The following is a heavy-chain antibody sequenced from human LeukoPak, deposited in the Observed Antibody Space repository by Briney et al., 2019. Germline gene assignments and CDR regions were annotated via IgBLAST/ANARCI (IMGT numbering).Heavy chain of an antibody. CDR3: ARDKLRGVDP. CDR1: GGSISSDGYY. V-gene: IGHV4-31*03. D-gene: IGHD1-26*01. J-gene: IGHJ5*02. CDR2: IYYSGST. Sequence: SQTLSLTCTVSGGSISSDGYYWSWIRQHPGKGLEWIGYIYYSGSTYYNPSLKSRVTISVDTSKNQFSLKLSSVTAADTAVYYCARDKLRGVDPWGQGTLVTVSS.